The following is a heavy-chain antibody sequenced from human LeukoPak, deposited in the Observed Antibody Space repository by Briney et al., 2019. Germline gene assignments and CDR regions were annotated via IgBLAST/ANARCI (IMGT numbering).Heavy chain of an antibody. CDR2: INSDGSWT. V-gene: IGHV3-74*01. J-gene: IGHJ4*02. CDR1: GHYG. Sequence: PGGSLRLAWAASGHYGMHWVRQVPGKGLEGVAHINSDGSWTSYADSVKGRFTISKHNAKNTVYLQMTSLRAEDTAVYYCVSFYDTYWGRGTLVTVSS. D-gene: IGHD2/OR15-2a*01. CDR3: VSFYDTY.